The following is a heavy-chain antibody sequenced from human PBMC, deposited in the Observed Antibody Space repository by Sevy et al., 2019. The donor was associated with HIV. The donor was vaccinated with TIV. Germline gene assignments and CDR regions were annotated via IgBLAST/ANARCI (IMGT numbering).Heavy chain of an antibody. Sequence: GGSLRLSCAASGFTFDDYGMSWVRQAPGKGLEWVSGINWNGGSTGYADSVKGRFTISRDNAKNSLYLQMNRLRAEDTALYYCARAPSGYCSGGSCYTGFDYWGQGTLVTVSS. CDR1: GFTFDDYG. CDR3: ARAPSGYCSGGSCYTGFDY. CDR2: INWNGGST. V-gene: IGHV3-20*04. J-gene: IGHJ4*02. D-gene: IGHD2-15*01.